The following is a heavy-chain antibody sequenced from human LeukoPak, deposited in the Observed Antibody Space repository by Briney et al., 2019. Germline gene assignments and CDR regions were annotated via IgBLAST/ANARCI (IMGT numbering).Heavy chain of an antibody. J-gene: IGHJ4*02. CDR3: ARENSGSYREFDY. CDR1: GGSISSYY. CDR2: IYTSGST. D-gene: IGHD1-26*01. V-gene: IGHV4-4*07. Sequence: SETLSLTCTVCGGSISSYYWSWIRQPAGKGLEWIGRIYTSGSTNYNASLKSRVSMSVDTSKNQFSLKLSSVTAADTAVFYCARENSGSYREFDYWGQGTLVTASS.